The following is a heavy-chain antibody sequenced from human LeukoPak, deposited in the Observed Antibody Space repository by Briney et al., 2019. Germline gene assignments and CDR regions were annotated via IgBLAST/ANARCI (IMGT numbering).Heavy chain of an antibody. CDR1: GFTFNNYG. Sequence: GGSLRLSCAASGFTFNNYGMSWVRQAPGTGLEWVSTISGSGGATYYADSVKGRFTISRDNFKNTLYLQMNSLRAEDTAVYYCAKRAYTSSSLLYYFDYWGQGTLVTVSS. D-gene: IGHD6-6*01. CDR2: ISGSGGAT. V-gene: IGHV3-23*01. CDR3: AKRAYTSSSLLYYFDY. J-gene: IGHJ4*02.